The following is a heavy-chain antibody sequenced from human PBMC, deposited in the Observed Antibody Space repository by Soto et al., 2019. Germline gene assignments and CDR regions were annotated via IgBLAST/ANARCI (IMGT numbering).Heavy chain of an antibody. Sequence: QLQLQESGPGLVKPSETLSLTCTVSGGSISSSSYYWGWIRQPPGKGLEWIGSIYYSGSTYYNPSLKSRVTISVDTSKNQFSLKLSSVTAADTAVYYCASHQEVDGLVVAFDIWGQGTMVTVSS. J-gene: IGHJ3*02. V-gene: IGHV4-39*01. CDR2: IYYSGST. CDR1: GGSISSSSYY. D-gene: IGHD6-19*01. CDR3: ASHQEVDGLVVAFDI.